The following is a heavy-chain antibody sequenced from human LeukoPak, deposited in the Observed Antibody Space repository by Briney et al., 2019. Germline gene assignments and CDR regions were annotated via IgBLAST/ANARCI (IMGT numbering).Heavy chain of an antibody. CDR2: IKTDGGTT. Sequence: NPGGSLRLSCAASGFIFSSAWMSWVRQAPGKGLEWVGHIKTDGGTTDYAAPVKGRFTISRDNSKNTLYLQMNSLRAEDTAVYYCAKGGIVVVPAAPLGYWGQGTLVTVSS. CDR1: GFIFSSAW. CDR3: AKGGIVVVPAAPLGY. J-gene: IGHJ4*02. D-gene: IGHD2-2*01. V-gene: IGHV3-15*01.